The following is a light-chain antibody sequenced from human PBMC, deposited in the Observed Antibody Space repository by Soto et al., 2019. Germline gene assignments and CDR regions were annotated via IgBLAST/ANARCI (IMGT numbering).Light chain of an antibody. CDR3: QVWDNTSDHVV. J-gene: IGLJ2*01. V-gene: IGLV3-21*04. Sequence: SYELTQPPSVSVAPGKTARITCGGNNIGSKSVHWYQQKPGQAPVLVIYYDSDRPSGIPERFSGSNSGNTATLTTSRVEAGDEADYYCQVWDNTSDHVVFGGGTKVTVL. CDR2: YDS. CDR1: NIGSKS.